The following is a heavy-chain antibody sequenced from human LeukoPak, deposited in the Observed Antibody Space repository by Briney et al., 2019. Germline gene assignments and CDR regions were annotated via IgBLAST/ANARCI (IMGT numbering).Heavy chain of an antibody. J-gene: IGHJ4*02. CDR1: GFTFSSHW. Sequence: PGGSLRLSCAASGFTFSSHWMTWVRQAPGKGLEWVASVKQDVNEKYYVDSVKGRFTISRDNAKNSLFLQMNSLRVEDTAVYYCAKDSNAAVAGTVDYWGQGTLVTVSS. V-gene: IGHV3-7*01. CDR2: VKQDVNEK. D-gene: IGHD6-19*01. CDR3: AKDSNAAVAGTVDY.